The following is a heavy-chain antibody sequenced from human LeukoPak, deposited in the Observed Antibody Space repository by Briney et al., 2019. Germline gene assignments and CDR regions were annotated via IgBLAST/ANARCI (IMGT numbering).Heavy chain of an antibody. D-gene: IGHD3-10*01. CDR1: GFTFSSYS. J-gene: IGHJ3*02. V-gene: IGHV3-21*04. Sequence: GGSLRLSCAASGFTFSSYSMNWVRQAPGKGLEWVSSISSSGSYIYYADSVKGRFTISRDNAKNSLYLQMNSLRAEDTALYYCAKDIHYYGSGRTDAFDIWGQGTMVTVSS. CDR3: AKDIHYYGSGRTDAFDI. CDR2: ISSSGSYI.